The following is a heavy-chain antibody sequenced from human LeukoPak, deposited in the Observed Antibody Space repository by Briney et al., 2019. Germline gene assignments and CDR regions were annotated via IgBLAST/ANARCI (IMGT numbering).Heavy chain of an antibody. CDR2: IIPIFGTA. CDR1: GGTFSSYA. D-gene: IGHD3-10*01. CDR3: ARARWFGELLAWFDP. Sequence: SVKVSCKASGGTFSSYAISWVRQAPGQGLEWMGGIIPIFGTANYAQKFQGRVTITADESTSTAYMELSSLRSEDTAVYYCARARWFGELLAWFDPWGQGTLVTVSS. V-gene: IGHV1-69*01. J-gene: IGHJ5*02.